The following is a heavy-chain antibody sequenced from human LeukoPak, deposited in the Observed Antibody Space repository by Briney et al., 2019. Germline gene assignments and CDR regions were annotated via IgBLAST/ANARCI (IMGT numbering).Heavy chain of an antibody. D-gene: IGHD6-6*01. J-gene: IGHJ4*02. CDR3: ARGPLAAQN. Sequence: SETLSLTCTVSGYSISSGYYWGWIRQPPGKGLEWIGSMYHSGSTYYNTSLKSRVTISVDTSKNQFSLRLSSVTAADTAVYYCARGPLAAQNWGQGTLVTVSS. CDR2: MYHSGST. CDR1: GYSISSGYY. V-gene: IGHV4-38-2*02.